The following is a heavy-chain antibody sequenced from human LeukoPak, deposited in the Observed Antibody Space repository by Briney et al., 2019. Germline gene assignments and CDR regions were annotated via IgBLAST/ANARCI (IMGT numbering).Heavy chain of an antibody. J-gene: IGHJ4*02. CDR2: ISHSGST. V-gene: IGHV4-34*01. D-gene: IGHD3-16*01. CDR1: GGSFSGYY. Sequence: SETLSLTCAVYGGSFSGYYWSWIRQPPGKGLEWIGEISHSGSTNYNPSLKSRVSISVDTSKNQFSLKLSSVTAADTAVYYCARQVWGYFDYWGQGTLVTVSS. CDR3: ARQVWGYFDY.